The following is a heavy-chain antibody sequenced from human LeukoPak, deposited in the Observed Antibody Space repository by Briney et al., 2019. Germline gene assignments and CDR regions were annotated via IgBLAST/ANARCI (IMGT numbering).Heavy chain of an antibody. D-gene: IGHD1-14*01. J-gene: IGHJ5*02. CDR1: GYTFTGYY. CDR3: ARVSSPLQYNWFDP. Sequence: ASVNVSCKASGYTFTGYYMHWVRQAPGQGLEWMGRINPNSGGTNYAQKFQGRVTMTRDTSISTTYMELRRLNSDDTAVYYCARVSSPLQYNWFDPWGQGTLVTVSS. CDR2: INPNSGGT. V-gene: IGHV1-2*06.